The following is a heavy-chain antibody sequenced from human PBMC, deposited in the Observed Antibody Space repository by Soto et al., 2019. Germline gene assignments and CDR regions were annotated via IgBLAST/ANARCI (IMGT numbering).Heavy chain of an antibody. Sequence: EVQLLESGGGLVQPGGSLRLSCAASGFTFSSYAMRWVRQAPVKGLEWVSAISGSGGSTYYAESVKGRFTISRDNSKNTLYLQMNSLRAEDTAVYYCASRGSGSYYDYWGQGTLVTVSS. J-gene: IGHJ4*02. CDR2: ISGSGGST. V-gene: IGHV3-23*01. CDR3: ASRGSGSYYDY. D-gene: IGHD1-26*01. CDR1: GFTFSSYA.